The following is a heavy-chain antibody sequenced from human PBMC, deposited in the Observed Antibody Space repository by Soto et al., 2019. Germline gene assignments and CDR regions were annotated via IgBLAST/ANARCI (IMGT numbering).Heavy chain of an antibody. CDR3: AHRLDMRYNWNYGDFDY. J-gene: IGHJ4*02. CDR1: GFSLTTSGVG. Sequence: QITLTESGPTLVEPTQTLTLTCTFSGFSLTTSGVGVGWIRQPPGKALECLALIYWDNDKRYSPSLKSRLTITKDIYKNQVVLTMTNMDPVDTATYYCAHRLDMRYNWNYGDFDYWGQGMLVTVSS. CDR2: IYWDNDK. V-gene: IGHV2-5*02. D-gene: IGHD1-7*01.